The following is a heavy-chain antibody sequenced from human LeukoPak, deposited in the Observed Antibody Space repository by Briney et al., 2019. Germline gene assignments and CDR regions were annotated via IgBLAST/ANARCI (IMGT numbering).Heavy chain of an antibody. J-gene: IGHJ5*02. CDR3: ARVPNWNYGIDP. CDR2: IYYSGST. V-gene: IGHV4-31*03. D-gene: IGHD1-7*01. Sequence: PSETLSLTCTVSGGSISSGGYYWSWIRQHPGKGPEWIGYIYYSGSTYYNPSLKSRVTISVDTSKNQFSLKLSSVTAADTAVYYCARVPNWNYGIDPWGQGTLVTVSS. CDR1: GGSISSGGYY.